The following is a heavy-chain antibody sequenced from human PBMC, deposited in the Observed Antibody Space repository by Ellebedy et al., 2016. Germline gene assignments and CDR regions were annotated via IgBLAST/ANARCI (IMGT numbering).Heavy chain of an antibody. CDR2: INHSGNT. V-gene: IGHV4-34*01. CDR1: GESLSGFF. CDR3: ARRIPVELASIHYYHRGMDL. D-gene: IGHD5-24*01. J-gene: IGHJ6*02. Sequence: SEPLSLTXAVSGESLSGFFWTWVRLTPGTGLEWLGEINHSGNTNYNPSLKSRLVMSIDTSKNQVSLTLNSLTAADTALYYCARRIPVELASIHYYHRGMDLWGQGTTVTVSS.